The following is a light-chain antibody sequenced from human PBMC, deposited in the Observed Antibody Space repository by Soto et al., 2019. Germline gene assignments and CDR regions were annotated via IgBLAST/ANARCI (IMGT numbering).Light chain of an antibody. CDR2: AAS. J-gene: IGKJ3*01. CDR3: QKYISAPYT. V-gene: IGKV1-27*01. CDR1: QGIRDS. Sequence: DIQMTQSPSSLPASIGDRVSITCRASQGIRDSLAWYQQKPGKSPNLLIYAASTLQSGVPSRFSGSGSGTDFTLTISSLQPEDVATYYCQKYISAPYTFGHGTKVDIK.